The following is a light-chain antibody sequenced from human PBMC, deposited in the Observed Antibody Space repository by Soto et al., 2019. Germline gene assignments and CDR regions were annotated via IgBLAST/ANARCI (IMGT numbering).Light chain of an antibody. V-gene: IGLV2-14*01. CDR2: DVS. CDR1: SSDVGGYNY. J-gene: IGLJ1*01. CDR3: SSYTSSSTS. Sequence: QSVLTQPASVSGSPGQSITISCTGTSSDVGGYNYVSWYQQHPGKAPKLMIYDVSNRSSGVSNRFSGSKSGNTASLTISGLQAEDEADYYCSSYTSSSTSFGTGTKVTVL.